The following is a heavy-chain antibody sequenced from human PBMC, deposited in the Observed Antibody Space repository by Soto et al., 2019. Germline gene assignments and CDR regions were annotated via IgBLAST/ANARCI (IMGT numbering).Heavy chain of an antibody. CDR1: GFTFSSYS. J-gene: IGHJ4*02. D-gene: IGHD3-22*01. Sequence: PGGSLRLSCAASGFTFSSYSMNWVRQAPGKGLEWVSSISSSSSYIYYADSVKGRFTISRDNAKNSLYLQMNSLRAEDTAVYYCLRDSSGYPYYFDYWGQGTQVTVSS. CDR3: LRDSSGYPYYFDY. V-gene: IGHV3-21*01. CDR2: ISSSSSYI.